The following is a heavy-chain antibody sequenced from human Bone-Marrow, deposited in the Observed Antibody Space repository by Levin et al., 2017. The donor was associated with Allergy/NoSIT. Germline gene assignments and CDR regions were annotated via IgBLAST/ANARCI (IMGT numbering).Heavy chain of an antibody. Sequence: SQTLSLTCTVSGGSVSSGSYYWSWIRQPPGKGLEWIGYVHSTASSDYNPSLKSRVTMSADTSKNQFSLKLYSVTAADTAVYYCARNPVEDSSGWLDAFDIWGRGQWSPSLQ. D-gene: IGHD6-19*01. J-gene: IGHJ3*02. CDR2: VHSTASS. CDR1: GGSVSSGSYY. CDR3: ARNPVEDSSGWLDAFDI. V-gene: IGHV4-61*01.